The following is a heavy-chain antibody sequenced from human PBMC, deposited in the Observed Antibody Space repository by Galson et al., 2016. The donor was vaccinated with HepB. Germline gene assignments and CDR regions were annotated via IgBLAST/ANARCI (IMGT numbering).Heavy chain of an antibody. V-gene: IGHV4-34*01. D-gene: IGHD5-18*01. CDR3: ARVRGYSYGYGY. Sequence: SETLSLTCAVYGGSFSGYYWSWIRQPPGKGLEWIGEINHSGSTNYNPSLKSRVIISVDKSKNQFSLKRSPVTAADTAVYYCARVRGYSYGYGYWGQGTLVTVSS. J-gene: IGHJ4*02. CDR1: GGSFSGYY. CDR2: INHSGST.